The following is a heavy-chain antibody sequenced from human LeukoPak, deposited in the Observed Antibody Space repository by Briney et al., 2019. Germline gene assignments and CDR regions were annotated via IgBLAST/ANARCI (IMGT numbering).Heavy chain of an antibody. J-gene: IGHJ4*02. CDR3: ARDRGGYSYGPIDY. CDR2: INPNGGGT. V-gene: IGHV1-2*02. CDR1: GYTFTGYY. Sequence: ASVKVSCKASGYTFTGYYMPWVRQAPGQGLEWMGWINPNGGGTNYAQKFQGRVTMTRDTSISTACMELSRLRSDDTAVYYCARDRGGYSYGPIDYWGQGTLVTVSS. D-gene: IGHD5-18*01.